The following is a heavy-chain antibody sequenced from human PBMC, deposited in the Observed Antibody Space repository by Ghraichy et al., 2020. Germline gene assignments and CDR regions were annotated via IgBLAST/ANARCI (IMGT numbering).Heavy chain of an antibody. J-gene: IGHJ6*02. CDR3: AREAHYSEQRWSFLKAIVHYYTGLVV. CDR2: IKQDGSQT. Sequence: GGSLRLSCAASGFTFSESWMTWVRQAPGKGLEWLANIKQDGSQTYYVDSVKGRFTISRDNAKNALFLQMSSLRVEDTAVYYCAREAHYSEQRWSFLKAIVHYYTGLVVLGPGTAVTVSS. V-gene: IGHV3-7*03. D-gene: IGHD3-10*01. CDR1: GFTFSESW.